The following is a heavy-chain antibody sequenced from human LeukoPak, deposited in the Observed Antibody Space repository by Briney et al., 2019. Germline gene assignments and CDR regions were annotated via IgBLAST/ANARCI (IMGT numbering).Heavy chain of an antibody. CDR1: GFTFSSYS. J-gene: IGHJ6*03. V-gene: IGHV3-21*01. Sequence: GGSLRLSCAASGFTFSSYSMNWVRQAPGKGLEWVSSISSSSSYIYYADSVKGRFTISRDNAKNSLYLQMNSLRAEDTAVYYCASNSRLWFGESTQHYYYYYMDVWGKGTTVTVSS. CDR3: ASNSRLWFGESTQHYYYYYMDV. CDR2: ISSSSSYI. D-gene: IGHD3-10*01.